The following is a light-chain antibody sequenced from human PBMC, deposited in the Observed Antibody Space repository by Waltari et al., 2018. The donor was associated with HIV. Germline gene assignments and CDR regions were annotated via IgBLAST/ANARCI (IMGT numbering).Light chain of an antibody. V-gene: IGLV2-14*03. J-gene: IGLJ3*02. CDR3: ASFTGDDTLL. CDR2: DVD. Sequence: SAVTQPASVSGLPGQSITISCTGGDRDFGLYNFVSWYQQHPGRVTRLILYDVDSRAAGISYRFSGSRSGPTASLNISRLRAEDEADYYCASFTGDDTLLFGGGTKVTVL. CDR1: DRDFGLYNF.